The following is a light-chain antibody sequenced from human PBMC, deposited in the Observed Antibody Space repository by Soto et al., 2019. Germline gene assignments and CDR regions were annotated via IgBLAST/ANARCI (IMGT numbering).Light chain of an antibody. CDR3: QQYGRSPPWT. CDR1: QSVSSSY. V-gene: IGKV3-20*01. Sequence: EIVLTQSPGTLSLSPGERATLSCRASQSVSSSYLAWYQQKPGQAPSLLFYGASNRATGIPDRFSASGSGTDFTLTISRLEPEDLAMYYCQQYGRSPPWTFGQGTKVEI. CDR2: GAS. J-gene: IGKJ1*01.